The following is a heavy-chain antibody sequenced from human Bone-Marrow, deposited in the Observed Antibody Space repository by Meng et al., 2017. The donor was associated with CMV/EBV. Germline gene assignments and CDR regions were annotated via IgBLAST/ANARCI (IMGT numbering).Heavy chain of an antibody. D-gene: IGHD3-10*01. Sequence: SVKVSCKASGFTFTSSAVQWVRQARGQRLEWIGWIVVGSGNTNYAQKFQERVTITRDMSTSTAYMELSSLRSEDTAVYYCAAYYHGSGSYHSTSYYFDYWGQGTLVTVSS. CDR3: AAYYHGSGSYHSTSYYFDY. CDR2: IVVGSGNT. V-gene: IGHV1-58*01. CDR1: GFTFTSSA. J-gene: IGHJ4*02.